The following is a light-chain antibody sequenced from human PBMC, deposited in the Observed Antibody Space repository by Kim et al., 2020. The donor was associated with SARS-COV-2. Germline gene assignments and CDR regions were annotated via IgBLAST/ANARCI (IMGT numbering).Light chain of an antibody. Sequence: SYELTQPPSVSVAPGKTARITCGGNNIGSKSVHWYQQKPGQAPVLVIYYDSDRPSGIPERFSGSNSGNTATLTISRVEAGDEDDYYCQVWDSSSDQFGGG. CDR3: QVWDSSSDQ. V-gene: IGLV3-21*04. J-gene: IGLJ2*01. CDR2: YDS. CDR1: NIGSKS.